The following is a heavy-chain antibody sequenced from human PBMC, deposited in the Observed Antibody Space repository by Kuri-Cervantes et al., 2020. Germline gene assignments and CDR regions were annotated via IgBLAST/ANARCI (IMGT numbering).Heavy chain of an antibody. Sequence: GGSLRLSCAASGFTFSSYGMHWVRQAPGKGLEWVSATSGSGGSTYYADSVKGRFTISRDNSKNTLYLQMNSLRAEDTAVYYCAKDPYYGSGSYYLPTHFDYWGQGTLVTVSS. CDR2: TSGSGGST. D-gene: IGHD3-10*01. V-gene: IGHV3-23*01. CDR3: AKDPYYGSGSYYLPTHFDY. J-gene: IGHJ4*02. CDR1: GFTFSSYG.